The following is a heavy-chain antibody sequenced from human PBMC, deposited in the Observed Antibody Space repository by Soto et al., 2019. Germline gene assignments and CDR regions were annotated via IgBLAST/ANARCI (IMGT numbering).Heavy chain of an antibody. CDR3: GKVLIGATRHTDFDS. J-gene: IGHJ4*02. CDR1: GASITSNFYY. D-gene: IGHD2-21*01. CDR2: IYFDGST. Sequence: SETLSLTCAVSGASITSNFYYLGWIRRPPGKGLEWIGSIYFDGSTYYKSSLKSRVTISLDTSKNQLSLKLTSVTAADTAVYYCGKVLIGATRHTDFDSWGQGTLVTVSS. V-gene: IGHV4-39*01.